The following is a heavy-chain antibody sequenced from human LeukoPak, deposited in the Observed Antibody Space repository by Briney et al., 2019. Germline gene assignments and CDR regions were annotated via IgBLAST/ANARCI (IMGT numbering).Heavy chain of an antibody. V-gene: IGHV3-48*03. Sequence: GGSLRLSCAASGFTFDDYGMSWVRQAPGKGLEWVSYISSRAATTYYADSVQGRFTISRDDTKTSLFLQMDSLRAEDTAIYYCARDMVRGRWDYWGRGTLVTVSS. D-gene: IGHD3-10*01. CDR3: ARDMVRGRWDY. CDR1: GFTFDDYG. CDR2: ISSRAATT. J-gene: IGHJ4*02.